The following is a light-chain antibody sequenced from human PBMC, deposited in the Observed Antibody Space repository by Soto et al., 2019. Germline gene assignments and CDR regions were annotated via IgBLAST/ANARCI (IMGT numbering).Light chain of an antibody. CDR2: AAS. CDR1: QGISSY. J-gene: IGKJ1*01. Sequence: IQLTQSPSSLSASVGDRVTITCRASQGISSYLGWYQQKPGKAPKVLISAASSLHSGVPSRFSGSGSGTDFTLTISSLQPEDFATYFCQQSYSTVWTFGQGTKVDIK. V-gene: IGKV1-39*01. CDR3: QQSYSTVWT.